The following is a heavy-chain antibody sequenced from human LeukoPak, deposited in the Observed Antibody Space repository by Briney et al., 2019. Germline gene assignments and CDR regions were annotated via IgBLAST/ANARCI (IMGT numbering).Heavy chain of an antibody. CDR3: AKDIGFTVTTNWFDP. CDR1: GFTFDDYA. Sequence: GRSLKLSCAASGFTFDDYAMHWVRQAPGKGLEWVSGISWNSGSIGYADSVKGRFTISRDNAKNSLYLQMNSLRAEDTALYYCAKDIGFTVTTNWFDPWGQGTLVTVSS. V-gene: IGHV3-9*01. J-gene: IGHJ5*02. D-gene: IGHD4-17*01. CDR2: ISWNSGSI.